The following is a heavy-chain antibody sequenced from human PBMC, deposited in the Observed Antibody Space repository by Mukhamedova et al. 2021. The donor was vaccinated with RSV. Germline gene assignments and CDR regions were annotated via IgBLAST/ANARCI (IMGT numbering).Heavy chain of an antibody. Sequence: EWMGIINPGTSDTRYNPSFQGQVTISADMSINTAYLQWSSLTASDTAMYYCARHWCCSPTGRSYFDFWGQGALVTVSS. CDR3: ARHWCCSPTGRSYFDF. J-gene: IGHJ4*02. V-gene: IGHV5-51*01. D-gene: IGHD2-8*02. CDR2: INPGTSDT.